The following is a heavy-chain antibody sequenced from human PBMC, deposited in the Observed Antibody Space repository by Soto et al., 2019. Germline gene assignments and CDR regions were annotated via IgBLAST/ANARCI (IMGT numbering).Heavy chain of an antibody. J-gene: IGHJ4*02. CDR1: GFTFSSYG. D-gene: IGHD7-27*01. V-gene: IGHV3-30*18. CDR2: ISYDGSNK. Sequence: GGSLRLSCAASGFTFSSYGMHWVRQAPGKGLEWVAVISYDGSNKYYADSVKGRFTISRDNSKNTLYLQMNSLRAEDTAVYYCAKDPYPQLGRPYYFDYWGQGTLVTVSS. CDR3: AKDPYPQLGRPYYFDY.